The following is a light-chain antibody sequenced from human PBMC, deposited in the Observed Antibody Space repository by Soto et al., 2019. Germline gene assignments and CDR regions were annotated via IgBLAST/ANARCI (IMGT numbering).Light chain of an antibody. CDR2: SNN. J-gene: IGLJ2*01. CDR1: SSNIGSNT. V-gene: IGLV1-44*01. CDR3: AAWDDSLNGVI. Sequence: QSVLTQPPSASGTPGQRVTISCSGSSSNIGSNTVNWYQQHPGTAPKLLIYSNNQRPSGVPDRFSGSKSGTSASLAISGRQSEDETDYYCAAWDDSLNGVIFGGGTKLTVL.